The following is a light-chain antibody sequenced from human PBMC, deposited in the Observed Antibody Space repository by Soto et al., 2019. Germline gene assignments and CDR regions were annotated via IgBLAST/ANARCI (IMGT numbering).Light chain of an antibody. J-gene: IGKJ5*01. V-gene: IGKV3-20*01. CDR1: QSVSSSY. CDR2: GAS. Sequence: EIVLTQSPGTLSLSPGERATLSCRASQSVSSSYLAWYQQKPGQAPRLLIYGASSRATGIPARFSGSGSGTEFTLTIGSLQSEDFAVYYCQQYSSSPSVGQGTRLESK. CDR3: QQYSSSPS.